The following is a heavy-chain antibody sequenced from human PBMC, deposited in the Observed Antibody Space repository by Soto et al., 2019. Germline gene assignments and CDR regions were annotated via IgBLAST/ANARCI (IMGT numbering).Heavy chain of an antibody. CDR3: AREGWTLMKTGMQV. J-gene: IGHJ6*01. CDR2: ISSSNITI. V-gene: IGHV3-48*02. D-gene: IGHD2-15*01. Sequence: VVSLRLSCSSCVFTFISYSINLFLQAPVNGLEWVSYISSSNITINYAYSVKGRFIISRYNAKNSLYLQMHSLRDEDTSVYYCAREGWTLMKTGMQVWGQGTTVNVSS. CDR1: VFTFISYS.